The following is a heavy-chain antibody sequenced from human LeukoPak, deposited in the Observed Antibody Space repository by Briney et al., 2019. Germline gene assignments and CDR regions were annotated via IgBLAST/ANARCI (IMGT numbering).Heavy chain of an antibody. CDR2: INPNTDGT. V-gene: IGHV1-2*02. D-gene: IGHD7-27*01. J-gene: IGHJ4*02. Sequence: APVKVSCKASGYTFTGYYIHWVRQAPGQGLEWMGWINPNTDGTNYAQKFQGRVTMTRDTSISTAYMELSRLRSDDTAVYYCARDGLLGIPFDCWGQGTLVTVSS. CDR1: GYTFTGYY. CDR3: ARDGLLGIPFDC.